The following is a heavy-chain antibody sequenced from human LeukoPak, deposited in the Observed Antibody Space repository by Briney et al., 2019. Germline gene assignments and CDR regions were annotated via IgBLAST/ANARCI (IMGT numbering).Heavy chain of an antibody. CDR2: IYTSGST. D-gene: IGHD3-10*01. CDR1: GGSISSGSYY. Sequence: SETLSLTCTFSGGSISSGSYYWSWIRQPAGKGLEWIGRIYTSGSTSYNPSLKSRVAISLDTSKNQFSLKLSSVTAADTAVYYCAREFPGYYGSGYFDYWGQGTLVTVSS. V-gene: IGHV4-61*02. J-gene: IGHJ4*02. CDR3: AREFPGYYGSGYFDY.